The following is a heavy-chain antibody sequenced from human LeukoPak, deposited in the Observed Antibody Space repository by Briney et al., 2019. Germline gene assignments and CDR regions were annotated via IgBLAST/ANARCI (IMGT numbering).Heavy chain of an antibody. CDR3: ARGRYSAGDNWFDP. D-gene: IGHD3-9*01. V-gene: IGHV4-59*01. CDR2: IHYTGST. CDR1: GGSITSSY. J-gene: IGHJ5*02. Sequence: AETLSLTCTVSGGSITSSYWSWIRKSPGKGLDWIGYIHYTGSTNYNPSLKSRVTMLIDTSKNQFSLKLSSVTAADTAVYYCARGRYSAGDNWFDPWGQGTLVTVSS.